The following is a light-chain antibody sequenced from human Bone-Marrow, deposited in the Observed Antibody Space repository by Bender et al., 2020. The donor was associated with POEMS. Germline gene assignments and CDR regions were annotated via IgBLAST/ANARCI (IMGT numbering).Light chain of an antibody. CDR3: CLYGSSSTSLYV. Sequence: APKLLIYINNQRPSGVPDRFSGSKSGDTASLTISRLQAEDEADYYCCLYGSSSTSLYVFATGTEVTVV. CDR2: INN. V-gene: IGLV2-23*01. J-gene: IGLJ1*01.